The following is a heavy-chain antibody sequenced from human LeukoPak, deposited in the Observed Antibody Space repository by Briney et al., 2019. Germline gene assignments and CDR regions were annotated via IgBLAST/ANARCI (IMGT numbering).Heavy chain of an antibody. Sequence: SETLSLTCAVSGCSISSGYYWGWTRQPPGQGLEWIGSIYHSGSTYYNPSLKSRVTISVDTSKNQFSLKLSSVTAADTAVYYCASRSSYFDYWGQGTLVTVSS. J-gene: IGHJ4*02. CDR3: ASRSSYFDY. CDR1: GCSISSGYY. CDR2: IYHSGST. V-gene: IGHV4-38-2*01.